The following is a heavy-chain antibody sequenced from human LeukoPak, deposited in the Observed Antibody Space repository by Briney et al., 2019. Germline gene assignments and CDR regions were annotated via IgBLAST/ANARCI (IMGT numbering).Heavy chain of an antibody. D-gene: IGHD5-18*01. CDR3: AREDSYGRRYFDY. CDR1: GFTFSSYA. J-gene: IGHJ4*02. Sequence: GRSLRLSCAASGFTFSSYAMHWVRQAPGKGLEWVAVISYDGSNKYYADSVKGRFTISRDNSKNTLYLQMNSLRAEDTAVYYCAREDSYGRRYFDYWGQGTLVTVSS. V-gene: IGHV3-30-3*01. CDR2: ISYDGSNK.